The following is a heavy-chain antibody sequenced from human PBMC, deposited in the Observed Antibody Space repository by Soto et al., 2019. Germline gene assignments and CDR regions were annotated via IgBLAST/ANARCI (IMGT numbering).Heavy chain of an antibody. CDR2: ISGSSSGT. CDR3: GKDRSEDFWVYYYAMDV. V-gene: IGHV3-23*01. CDR1: GFNFGAYA. J-gene: IGHJ6*02. D-gene: IGHD6-19*01. Sequence: GGSLRLSCEASGFNFGAYAMSWVRQAPGKGLEWVSGISGSSSGTYYTDSVKGRFTISRDNSKNTVYLQMYSLRGEDTAVYYWGKDRSEDFWVYYYAMDVWGQGTAVTVSS.